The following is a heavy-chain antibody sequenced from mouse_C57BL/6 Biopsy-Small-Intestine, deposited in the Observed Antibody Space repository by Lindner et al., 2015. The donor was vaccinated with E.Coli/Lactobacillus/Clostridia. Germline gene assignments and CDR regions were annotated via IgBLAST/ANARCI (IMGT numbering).Heavy chain of an antibody. J-gene: IGHJ1*01. CDR1: GYTFTSYY. CDR2: INPSGGST. V-gene: IGHV1-64*01. CDR3: ARDIRNCGGDCYYYYGMDV. Sequence: SVKVSCKASGYTFTSYYMHWVRQAPGQGLEWMGIINPSGGSTSYAQKFQGRVTMTRDTSTSTVYMELSSLRSEDTAVYYCARDIRNCGGDCYYYYGMDVWGQGTTVTVSS. D-gene: IGHD1-1*01.